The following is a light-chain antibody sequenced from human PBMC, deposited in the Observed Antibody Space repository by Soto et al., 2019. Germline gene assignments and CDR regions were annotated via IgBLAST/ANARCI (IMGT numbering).Light chain of an antibody. J-gene: IGKJ2*01. V-gene: IGKV3-20*01. Sequence: EIVLTQSPGTLSLSPGERATLSCRASQSVIGNYLAWYQQKPDQAPRLLIYGASSRATGIPDRFSGSGAGTDVTLTISRLEPEDFAVYYCQQYGNSLSFTFGQGTKVDIK. CDR1: QSVIGNY. CDR2: GAS. CDR3: QQYGNSLSFT.